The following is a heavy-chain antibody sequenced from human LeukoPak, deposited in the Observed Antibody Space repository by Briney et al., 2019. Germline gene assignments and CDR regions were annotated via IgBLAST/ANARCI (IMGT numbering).Heavy chain of an antibody. Sequence: GGSLRLSCAASGFTFSNYGMNWVRQAPGKGLEWLSYISTSSSTIFYADSVKGRFTISRDNSKNTLYLQMNSLRAEDTAVYYCVLWFGELLGGPEIFDYWGQGTLVTVSS. CDR1: GFTFSNYG. CDR3: VLWFGELLGGPEIFDY. CDR2: ISTSSSTI. J-gene: IGHJ4*02. D-gene: IGHD3-10*01. V-gene: IGHV3-48*01.